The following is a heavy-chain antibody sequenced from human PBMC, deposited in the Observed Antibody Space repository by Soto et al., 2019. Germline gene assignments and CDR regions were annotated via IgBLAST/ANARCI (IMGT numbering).Heavy chain of an antibody. CDR3: ARRGVRGVISDY. V-gene: IGHV3-11*06. D-gene: IGHD3-10*01. CDR2: ISSSSSYT. CDR1: GFTFSDYY. J-gene: IGHJ4*02. Sequence: PGGSLRLSCAASGFTFSDYYMSWIRQAPGKGLEWVSYISSSSSYTNYADSVKGRFTISRDNAKNSLYLQMNSLRAEDTAVYYCARRGVRGVISDYWGQGTLVTVSS.